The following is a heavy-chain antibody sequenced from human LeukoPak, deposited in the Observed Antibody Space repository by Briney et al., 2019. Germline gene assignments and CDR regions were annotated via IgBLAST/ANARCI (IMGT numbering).Heavy chain of an antibody. CDR3: ARHPTYSSSYYYYYMDV. J-gene: IGHJ6*03. CDR1: GYSSTSYW. V-gene: IGHV5-51*01. Sequence: PGESLKVSCKGSGYSSTSYWIGWVRQMPGKGLEWMGIIYPGDSDTRYSPSFQGQVTISADKSISTAYLQWSSLKASDTAMYYCARHPTYSSSYYYYYMDVWGKGTTVTVSS. D-gene: IGHD6-6*01. CDR2: IYPGDSDT.